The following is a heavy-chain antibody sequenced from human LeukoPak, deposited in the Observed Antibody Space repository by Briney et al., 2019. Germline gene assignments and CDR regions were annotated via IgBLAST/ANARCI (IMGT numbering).Heavy chain of an antibody. Sequence: ASVKVSCKASGYTFTSYGISWVRQAPGQGLEWMGRISAYNGNTNYAQKLQGRVTMTTDTSTSTAYMELRSLRSDDTAVYYCAREAYCGGDCYDGYYYYGMDVWGQGTTVTVSS. J-gene: IGHJ6*02. CDR1: GYTFTSYG. CDR3: AREAYCGGDCYDGYYYYGMDV. V-gene: IGHV1-18*01. CDR2: ISAYNGNT. D-gene: IGHD2-21*02.